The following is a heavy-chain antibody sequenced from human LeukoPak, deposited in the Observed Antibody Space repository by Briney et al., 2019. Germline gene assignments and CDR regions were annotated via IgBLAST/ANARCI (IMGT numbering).Heavy chain of an antibody. Sequence: SETLSLTCAVYGGSSSGYYWSWIRQPPGKGLEWIGEINHSGSTNYNPSLKSRVTISVDTSKNQFSLKLSSVTAADTAVYYCARVLDYYDSSGYLTAYYFDYWGQGTLVTVSS. CDR2: INHSGST. D-gene: IGHD3-22*01. V-gene: IGHV4-34*01. CDR1: GGSSSGYY. J-gene: IGHJ4*02. CDR3: ARVLDYYDSSGYLTAYYFDY.